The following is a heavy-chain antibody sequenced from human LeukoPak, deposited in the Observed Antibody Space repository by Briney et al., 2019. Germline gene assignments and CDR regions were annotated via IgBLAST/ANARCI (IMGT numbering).Heavy chain of an antibody. CDR1: GYSFTGYY. J-gene: IGHJ4*02. Sequence: ASVRVSCKASGYSFTGYYIHWVRQAPGQGLEWMAWINPNSGGTNFAQKFQGRVTMTRDTSITTAYMELSRLTSDDTAVYYCAREPSSGSGTGSLQYWGQGTLVTVSS. V-gene: IGHV1-2*02. CDR3: AREPSSGSGTGSLQY. CDR2: INPNSGGT. D-gene: IGHD1-26*01.